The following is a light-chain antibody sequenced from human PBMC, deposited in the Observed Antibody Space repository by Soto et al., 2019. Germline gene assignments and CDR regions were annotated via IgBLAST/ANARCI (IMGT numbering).Light chain of an antibody. V-gene: IGKV1-9*01. J-gene: IGKJ4*01. CDR3: QQIRSYPLT. Sequence: DIQLTQSPSFLSASVGDRVTITCRASQGISNYLAWYQQEPGKAPKLLIYPTSTLQSGVPSRFRGSGSGTEFALTISSLQPEDFATYYCQQIRSYPLTFGGGTQVEIK. CDR2: PTS. CDR1: QGISNY.